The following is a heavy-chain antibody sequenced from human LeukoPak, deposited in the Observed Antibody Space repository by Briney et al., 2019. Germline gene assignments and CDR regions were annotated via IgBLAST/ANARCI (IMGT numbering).Heavy chain of an antibody. CDR2: IIPIFGTA. D-gene: IGHD3-10*01. CDR1: GGTFSSYA. Sequence: SVKVSCKASGGTFSSYAISWVRQAPGQGLEWMGGIIPIFGTANYAQKFQGRVTITADESTSTAYMELSSLRSEDTAVYYCARVNYYGSGNYYYGMDVWGQGTTVTVSS. V-gene: IGHV1-69*13. CDR3: ARVNYYGSGNYYYGMDV. J-gene: IGHJ6*02.